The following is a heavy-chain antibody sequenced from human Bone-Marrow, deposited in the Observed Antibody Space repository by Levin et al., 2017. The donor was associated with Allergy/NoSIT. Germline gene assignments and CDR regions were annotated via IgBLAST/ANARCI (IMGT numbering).Heavy chain of an antibody. J-gene: IGHJ4*02. V-gene: IGHV3-64*02. D-gene: IGHD5-12*01. CDR1: GFTFRDHS. Sequence: GGSLRLSCAASGFTFRDHSMHWVRQAPGKGLEYVSSINDRGGNAYYADSVKGRFSMYRDDSRQTVFLHMANLRGDDTGIYYCARGLGGSGFDVSDWWGQGTLVTVSS. CDR3: ARGLGGSGFDVSDW. CDR2: INDRGGNA.